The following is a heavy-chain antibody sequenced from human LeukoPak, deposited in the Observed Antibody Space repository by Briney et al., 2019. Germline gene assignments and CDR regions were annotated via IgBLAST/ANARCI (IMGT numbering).Heavy chain of an antibody. D-gene: IGHD6-19*01. CDR1: GFTVSSYY. J-gene: IGHJ4*02. CDR3: AKGEGGDSGWYGDY. CDR2: IYSGGST. Sequence: GGSLRLSCAASGFTVSSYYMTWVRQAPGKGLEWVSVIYSGGSTYYADSVKGGVAISRDNSKNTVFLQMNSLRAEDTAMYYCAKGEGGDSGWYGDYWGQGTLVTVSS. V-gene: IGHV3-66*02.